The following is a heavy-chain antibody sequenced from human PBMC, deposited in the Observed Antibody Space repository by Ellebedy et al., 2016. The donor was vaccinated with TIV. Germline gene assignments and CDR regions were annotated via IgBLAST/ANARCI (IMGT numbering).Heavy chain of an antibody. J-gene: IGHJ4*02. D-gene: IGHD1-14*01. CDR1: GFTFSTYD. CDR2: INTAGNT. Sequence: GESLKISCVASGFTFSTYDMHWVRQATGKGLEWVSAINTAGNTYYPGSVKGRFTISRENAKNSLYLQMNSLRAGDTAVYYCARATEGLDYWGQGTLVTVSS. V-gene: IGHV3-13*01. CDR3: ARATEGLDY.